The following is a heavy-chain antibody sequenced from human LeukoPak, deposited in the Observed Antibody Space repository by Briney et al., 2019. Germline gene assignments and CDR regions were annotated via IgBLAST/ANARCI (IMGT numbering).Heavy chain of an antibody. J-gene: IGHJ6*03. CDR1: GGSISSYY. V-gene: IGHV4-59*01. Sequence: IPSETLSLTCTVSGGSISSYYWSWIRQPPGKGLEWIGYIYYSGSTNYNPSLKSRVTISVDTSKNQFSLKLSSVTAADTAVYYCARARWTTVTTYYYYYMDVWGKGTTVTISS. D-gene: IGHD4-17*01. CDR2: IYYSGST. CDR3: ARARWTTVTTYYYYYMDV.